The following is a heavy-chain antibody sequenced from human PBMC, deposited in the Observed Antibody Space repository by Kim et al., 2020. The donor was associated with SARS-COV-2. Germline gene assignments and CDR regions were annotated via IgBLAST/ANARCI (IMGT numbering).Heavy chain of an antibody. J-gene: IGHJ4*02. CDR2: ISDASTSHT. Sequence: GGSLRLSCTTSGFTFSSYTMNWVRRAPGKGLEWVATISDASTSHTHYAASVNGRFTIFRDDSQITVSLRMDSLTDEDPAIYFCVTSLVAHLNSWCPGTL. CDR1: GFTFSSYT. CDR3: VTSLVAHLNS. D-gene: IGHD2-21*01. V-gene: IGHV3-23*01.